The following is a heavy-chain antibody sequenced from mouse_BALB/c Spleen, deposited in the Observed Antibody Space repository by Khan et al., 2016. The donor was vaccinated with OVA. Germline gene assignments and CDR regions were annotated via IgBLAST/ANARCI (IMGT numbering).Heavy chain of an antibody. CDR2: INTSTGEP. D-gene: IGHD2-14*01. V-gene: IGHV9-3-1*01. CDR1: GYTFTNYG. Sequence: QIQLVQSGPELKKPGETVKISCKASGYTFTNYGMNWVRQAPGKGLKWMGWINTSTGEPTYADDFRGRFAFSLETSASPAYLQINNLKDEDTATYFCARGGYSGNMDYWGEGTSVTVSS. J-gene: IGHJ4*01. CDR3: ARGGYSGNMDY.